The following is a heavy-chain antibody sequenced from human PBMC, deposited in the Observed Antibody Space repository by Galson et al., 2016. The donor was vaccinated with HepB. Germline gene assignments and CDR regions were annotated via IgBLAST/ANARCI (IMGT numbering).Heavy chain of an antibody. V-gene: IGHV2-70*01. Sequence: PALVTPPQTLTLTCTFSGFSLSTSGMCVSWIRQPPGKALEWLALIDWDDDKYFSTSLKTRLTISKDTSKNQVVLTMTNMDPVDTATYYCARTAHYSDSSAIDYWGQGTLVTVSS. CDR2: IDWDDDK. J-gene: IGHJ4*02. CDR3: ARTAHYSDSSAIDY. CDR1: GFSLSTSGMC. D-gene: IGHD3-22*01.